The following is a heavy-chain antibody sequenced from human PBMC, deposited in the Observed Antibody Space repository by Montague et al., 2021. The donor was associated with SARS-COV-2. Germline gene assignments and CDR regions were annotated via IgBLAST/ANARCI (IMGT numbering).Heavy chain of an antibody. CDR1: GDSMTSGPHF. D-gene: IGHD3-22*01. V-gene: IGHV4-61*09. Sequence: TLSLTCTVSGDSMTSGPHFWTWVRQPAGKGLEWIGHIQTSGTSNYNPSLRHRITLSIDTSRNQFSLELRSVTAADSAVYFCARDRPESWRISPGLAGLFATVVHSASGMDVWGRGTTVIVS. CDR2: IQTSGTS. CDR3: ARDRPESWRISPGLAGLFATVVHSASGMDV. J-gene: IGHJ6*02.